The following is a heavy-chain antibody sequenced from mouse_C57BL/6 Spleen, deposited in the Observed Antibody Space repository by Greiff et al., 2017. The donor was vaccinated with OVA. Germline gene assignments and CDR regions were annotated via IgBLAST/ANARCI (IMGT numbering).Heavy chain of an antibody. Sequence: VKLMESGAELVKPGASVKISCKASGYAFSSYWMNWVKQRPGKGLEWIGQIYPGDGDTNYNGKFKGKATLTADKSSSTAYMQLSSLTSEDSAVYFCARTKSKLGREYFDYWGQGTTLTVSS. CDR2: IYPGDGDT. J-gene: IGHJ2*01. V-gene: IGHV1-80*01. D-gene: IGHD4-1*01. CDR1: GYAFSSYW. CDR3: ARTKSKLGREYFDY.